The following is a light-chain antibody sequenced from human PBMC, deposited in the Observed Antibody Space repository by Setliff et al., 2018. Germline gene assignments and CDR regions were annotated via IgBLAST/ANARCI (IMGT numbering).Light chain of an antibody. CDR1: SNDVGGYNY. J-gene: IGLJ1*01. V-gene: IGLV2-8*01. CDR2: DVN. CDR3: SSYASSSIPDV. Sequence: QSALTQPPSASGSPGQSVTISCTGTSNDVGGYNYVSWYRQDPGEAPKLIMYDVNKRPSGVPDRFSGSKSGNTASLTVSGLQVEDEADYYCSSYASSSIPDVFGSGTKVTVL.